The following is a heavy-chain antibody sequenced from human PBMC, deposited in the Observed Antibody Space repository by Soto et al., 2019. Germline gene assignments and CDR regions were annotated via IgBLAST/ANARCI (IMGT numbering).Heavy chain of an antibody. D-gene: IGHD3-16*01. Sequence: ASVKVSCKASGVTFSSYAISWVRQARGQGLEWIGGIIPIFGTANYAQKFQGRVTITADESKSTAYMELSSLRSEDTAVYYCAREGTRRGGYYYYYGMDVWGQGTTVTVSS. CDR1: GVTFSSYA. V-gene: IGHV1-69*13. CDR2: IIPIFGTA. J-gene: IGHJ6*02. CDR3: AREGTRRGGYYYYYGMDV.